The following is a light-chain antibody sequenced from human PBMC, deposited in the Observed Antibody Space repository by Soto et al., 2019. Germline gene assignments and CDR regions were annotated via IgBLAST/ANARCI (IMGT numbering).Light chain of an antibody. J-gene: IGLJ1*01. CDR2: NDN. CDR1: SSNIGSNT. Sequence: QSVLTQPPSASGTPGQRVTISCSGSSSNIGSNTVNWYQQLPGTAPKLLIYNDNQRPSGVPDRFSGSKSGTSASLAISGLQSGDEADYACAAWDASLNGYVFGTGTKVTVL. V-gene: IGLV1-44*01. CDR3: AAWDASLNGYV.